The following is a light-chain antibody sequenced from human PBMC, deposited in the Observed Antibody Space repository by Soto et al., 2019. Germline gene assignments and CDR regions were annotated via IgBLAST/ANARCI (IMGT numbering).Light chain of an antibody. CDR2: DVS. V-gene: IGLV2-14*01. J-gene: IGLJ1*01. Sequence: QSVLTQPASVSGSPGQSIAISCTGTSSDVGGYKYVSWYQQHPGKAPKLMIYDVSNRPSGVSDRFSGSKSGNTASLTISGLQAEDEADYYCTSYTSSSTYVFGTGTQLTVL. CDR1: SSDVGGYKY. CDR3: TSYTSSSTYV.